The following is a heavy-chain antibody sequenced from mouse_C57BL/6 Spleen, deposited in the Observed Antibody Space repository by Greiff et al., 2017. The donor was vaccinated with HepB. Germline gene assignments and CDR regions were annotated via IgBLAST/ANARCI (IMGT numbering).Heavy chain of an antibody. D-gene: IGHD2-3*01. V-gene: IGHV14-2*01. J-gene: IGHJ2*01. CDR2: IDPEDGET. CDR3: ASQGDGYLDY. CDR1: GFNIKDYY. Sequence: VQLQQSGAELVKPGASVKLSCTASGFNIKDYYMNWVKQRTEQGLEWIGRIDPEDGETKYAPKFQGKATITADTSSNPAYLQLSSLTSEDTAVYYCASQGDGYLDYWGQGTTLTVSS.